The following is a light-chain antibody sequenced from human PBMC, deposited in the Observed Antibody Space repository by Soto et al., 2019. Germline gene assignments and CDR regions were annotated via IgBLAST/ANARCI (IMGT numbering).Light chain of an antibody. CDR3: AARDDSLSGHWV. CDR1: SSNIGSEY. Sequence: VLTQPLSASGTPGQRVTISCSGSSSNIGSEYVVWYQHLPGTAPKLLIYRNNQRPSGVPDRFAGSKSGTSASLAISGLRSEDEADYYCAARDDSLSGHWVFGGGTKVTVL. V-gene: IGLV1-47*01. J-gene: IGLJ3*02. CDR2: RNN.